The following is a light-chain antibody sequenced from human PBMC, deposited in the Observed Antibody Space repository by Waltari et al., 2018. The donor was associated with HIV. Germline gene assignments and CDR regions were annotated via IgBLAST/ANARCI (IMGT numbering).Light chain of an antibody. Sequence: QSALNQPTSASGSPGQSVTVSCSGTSSDIGGYDYVSWYQSHPGKAPKLILYEVTKRPSGVPDRFSGSKSGNTASLAVSGLQADDEAYYYCASYAGRNNQVIFGGGTKLTVL. CDR2: EVT. V-gene: IGLV2-8*01. J-gene: IGLJ2*01. CDR1: SSDIGGYDY. CDR3: ASYAGRNNQVI.